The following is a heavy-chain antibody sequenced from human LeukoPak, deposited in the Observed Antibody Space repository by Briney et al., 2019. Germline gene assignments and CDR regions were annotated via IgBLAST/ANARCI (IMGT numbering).Heavy chain of an antibody. CDR1: GGSINSYY. Sequence: SETLSLTCTVSGGSINSYYWSWIRQPPGKGLELIGYIYNSGSPTYNPSLKSRVTILVDTSKNQFSLQLRSVTAADTAVYYCAGDVMSTALDAFDVWGQGTMVTVSS. CDR2: IYNSGSP. D-gene: IGHD1-1*01. CDR3: AGDVMSTALDAFDV. V-gene: IGHV4-59*01. J-gene: IGHJ3*01.